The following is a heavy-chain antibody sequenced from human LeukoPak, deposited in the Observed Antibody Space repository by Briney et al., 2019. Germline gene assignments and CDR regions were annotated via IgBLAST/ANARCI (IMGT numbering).Heavy chain of an antibody. V-gene: IGHV3-7*01. J-gene: IGHJ4*02. D-gene: IGHD3-10*01. CDR2: IKKDGSDK. CDR1: GFTFSDYW. Sequence: GGSLRLSCVASGFTFSDYWMTWVRQAPGKGLEWVANIKKDGSDKYYVDSVKGRFTVSRDNAKNSLYLQMNSLRGEDTAVYYCLHYDSERIWGQGTLVTVSS. CDR3: LHYDSERI.